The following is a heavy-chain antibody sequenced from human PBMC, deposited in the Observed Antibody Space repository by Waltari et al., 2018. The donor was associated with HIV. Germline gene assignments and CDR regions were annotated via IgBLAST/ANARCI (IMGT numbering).Heavy chain of an antibody. D-gene: IGHD2-21*02. Sequence: EVQLVESGGGLVQPGGSLRLSCAASGFTFSTYSMNWVRQAPGKGLEWVSRISGSRFTIYYADSVKGRFTISRDNAKNSLYLQMNSLRAEDTAVYYCARDRGVVTPNYGMDVWGQGTTVTVSS. J-gene: IGHJ6*02. CDR1: GFTFSTYS. V-gene: IGHV3-48*01. CDR3: ARDRGVVTPNYGMDV. CDR2: ISGSRFTI.